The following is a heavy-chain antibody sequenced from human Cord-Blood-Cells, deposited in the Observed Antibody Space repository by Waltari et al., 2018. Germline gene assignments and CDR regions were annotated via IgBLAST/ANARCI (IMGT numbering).Heavy chain of an antibody. CDR2: IYHSGSP. CDR3: ARDDMSNYYDSSVLNWFDP. J-gene: IGHJ5*02. CDR1: GYSISSGYY. Sequence: QVQLQESGPGLVKPSETLSLTCAVSGYSISSGYYWGWIRQPPGKGLEWIGSIYHSGSPYYNPSLKSRVTISVDTSKNQFSLKLSSVTAADTAVYYCARDDMSNYYDSSVLNWFDPWGQGTLVTVSS. V-gene: IGHV4-38-2*02. D-gene: IGHD3-22*01.